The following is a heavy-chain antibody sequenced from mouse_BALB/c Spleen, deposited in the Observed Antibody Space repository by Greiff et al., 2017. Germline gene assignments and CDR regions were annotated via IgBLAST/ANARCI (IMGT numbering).Heavy chain of an antibody. V-gene: IGHV1-69*02. CDR2: IDPSDSYT. Sequence: QVQLQQSGAELVKPGASVKLSCKASGYTFTSYWMHWVKQRPGQGLEWIGEIDPSDSYTNYNQKFKGKATLTVDKSSSTAYMQLSSLTSEDSAVYYCACYDGYYSAWFAYWGQGTLVTVSA. D-gene: IGHD2-3*01. CDR3: ACYDGYYSAWFAY. CDR1: GYTFTSYW. J-gene: IGHJ3*01.